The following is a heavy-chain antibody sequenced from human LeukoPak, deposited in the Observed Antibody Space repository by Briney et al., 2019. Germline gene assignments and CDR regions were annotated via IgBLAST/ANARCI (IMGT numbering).Heavy chain of an antibody. V-gene: IGHV3-21*01. CDR1: GFTFSTYS. CDR3: ARNKAAYYSDY. J-gene: IGHJ4*02. CDR2: ISSSNSFI. D-gene: IGHD3-9*01. Sequence: GGSLRLSCAASGFTFSTYSLNWVLQAPGKGLEWVSSISSSNSFIYYADSVKGRFTISRDNAKNSLYLQMNSLRAEDTAVYYCARNKAAYYSDYWGQGTLVTVS.